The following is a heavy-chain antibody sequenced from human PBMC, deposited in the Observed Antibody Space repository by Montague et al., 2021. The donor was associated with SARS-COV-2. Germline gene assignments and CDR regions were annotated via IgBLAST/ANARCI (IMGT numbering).Heavy chain of an antibody. J-gene: IGHJ6*02. Sequence: SETLSLTCTVSGGSVGGYFWSWIRQPPGKGLEWIGFNSYRGSSNYNPSLRSRVAISIDTANNRLSLNLGSVTAADTAVYYCAREYRLQYLEWTGIRYDYYGMDVWGQGTTVTVSS. CDR1: GGSVGGYF. CDR2: NSYRGSS. D-gene: IGHD3-3*01. V-gene: IGHV4-59*02. CDR3: AREYRLQYLEWTGIRYDYYGMDV.